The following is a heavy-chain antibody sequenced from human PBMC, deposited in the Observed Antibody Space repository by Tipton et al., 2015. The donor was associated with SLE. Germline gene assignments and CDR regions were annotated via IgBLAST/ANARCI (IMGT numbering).Heavy chain of an antibody. CDR1: GGSISSSFYF. J-gene: IGHJ5*02. V-gene: IGHV4-31*03. CDR3: AREHDYSYGDWFDP. CDR2: IHYSGTT. D-gene: IGHD4-11*01. Sequence: TLSLTCIVSGGSISSSFYFWSWIRQRPGKGLEWIGYIHYSGTTYYNPYLESRLTISIDTSKNQFSLKLNSVTAADTAVYYCAREHDYSYGDWFDPWGQGTLVTVSS.